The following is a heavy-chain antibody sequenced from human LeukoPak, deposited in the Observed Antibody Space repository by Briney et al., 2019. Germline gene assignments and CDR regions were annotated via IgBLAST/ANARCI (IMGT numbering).Heavy chain of an antibody. V-gene: IGHV3-74*01. CDR2: IDSDGSNT. D-gene: IGHD4-17*01. CDR3: ARDDYGDYYFDY. J-gene: IGHJ4*02. Sequence: PGGSLRLSCAASGFTFSSYWMHWVRQAPGKGLVWVSHIDSDGSNTNYADSVRGRFTVSRDNAKNTLYLQMNSLRAEDTAVYYCARDDYGDYYFDYWGQGTLVTVSS. CDR1: GFTFSSYW.